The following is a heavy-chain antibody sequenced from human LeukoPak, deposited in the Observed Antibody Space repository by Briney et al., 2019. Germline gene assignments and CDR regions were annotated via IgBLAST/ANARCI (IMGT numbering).Heavy chain of an antibody. D-gene: IGHD4-17*01. CDR2: INPSGGST. J-gene: IGHJ5*02. CDR3: ARDGGGYGDYRGSWFDP. CDR1: GYTFTSYY. V-gene: IGHV1-46*01. Sequence: ASVKVSCKASGYTFTSYYMHWVRQAPGQGLEWMGIINPSGGSTSYAQKFQGRVTMTRDMSTSTVYMELSSLRSEDTAVYYCARDGGGYGDYRGSWFDPWGQGTLVTVSS.